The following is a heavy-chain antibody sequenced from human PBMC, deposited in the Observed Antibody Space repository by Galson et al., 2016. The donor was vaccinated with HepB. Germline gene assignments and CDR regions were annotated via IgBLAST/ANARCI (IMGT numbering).Heavy chain of an antibody. CDR3: ARGPLWFGDIDS. CDR2: IFDTGST. Sequence: SETLSLTCTVSGSSISSYFWSWIRQPPGKGLEWIGYIFDTGSTTYNPSLESRVTISVDTSKKQFSLKLNSVTAVDTAVYYCARGPLWFGDIDSWGQGTLVTVSP. J-gene: IGHJ4*02. D-gene: IGHD3-10*01. V-gene: IGHV4-59*01. CDR1: GSSISSYF.